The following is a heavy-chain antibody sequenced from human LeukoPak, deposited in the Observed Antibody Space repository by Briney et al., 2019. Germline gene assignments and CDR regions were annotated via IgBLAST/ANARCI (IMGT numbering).Heavy chain of an antibody. CDR2: IYYSGST. D-gene: IGHD4-17*01. J-gene: IGHJ3*02. CDR3: ATTLTPDYGDYERAFDI. V-gene: IGHV4-39*01. CDR1: GGSISSSSYY. Sequence: SETLSLTCTVSGGSISSSSYYWGWIRRPPGKGLEWIGSIYYSGSTYYNPSLKSRVTISVDTSKNQFSLKLSSVTAADTAVYYCATTLTPDYGDYERAFDIWGQGTMVTVSS.